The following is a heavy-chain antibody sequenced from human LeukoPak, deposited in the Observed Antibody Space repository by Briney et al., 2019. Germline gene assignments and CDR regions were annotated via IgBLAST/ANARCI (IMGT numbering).Heavy chain of an antibody. CDR2: VYYSGST. V-gene: IGHV4-61*01. CDR1: GGSVSSGSYY. CDR3: ARTSGNYPYYFDY. D-gene: IGHD1-26*01. Sequence: SETLSLICTVSGGSVSSGSYYWSWIRQPPGKGLEWIGYVYYSGSTNHNTSLKSRVTISVDRSKNQFSLKLSSVTAADTAIYYCARTSGNYPYYFDYWGQGTLVTVSS. J-gene: IGHJ4*02.